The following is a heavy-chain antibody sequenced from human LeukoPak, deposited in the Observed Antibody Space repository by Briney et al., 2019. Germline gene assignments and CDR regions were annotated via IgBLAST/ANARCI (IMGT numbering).Heavy chain of an antibody. CDR1: GYTFTGYY. J-gene: IGHJ4*02. CDR3: ARDRGVATIFFDY. V-gene: IGHV1-2*02. D-gene: IGHD5-12*01. CDR2: INPNSGGT. Sequence: GASVKVSCKASGYTFTGYYMHWVRQAPGQGLEWMGWINPNSGGTNYAQKFQGRVTMTRDTSISTAYMELSRLRSDDTAVYYCARDRGVATIFFDYWGQGTLVTVSS.